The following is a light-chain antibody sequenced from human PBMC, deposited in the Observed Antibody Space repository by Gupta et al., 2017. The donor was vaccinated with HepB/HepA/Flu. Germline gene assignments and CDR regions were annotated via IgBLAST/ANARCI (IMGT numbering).Light chain of an antibody. Sequence: SSALRQPLSVAVAPGQPASIFCSGDRLGAKAVSWYQQRPGQHLFLVIDKSSRRAAGIRGRFSASDSVATATPTITGTQDAGEEDYYCQAGDSGTGVFGGGTKLTVL. CDR3: QAGDSGTGV. CDR1: RLGAKA. CDR2: KSS. J-gene: IGLJ2*01. V-gene: IGLV3-1*01.